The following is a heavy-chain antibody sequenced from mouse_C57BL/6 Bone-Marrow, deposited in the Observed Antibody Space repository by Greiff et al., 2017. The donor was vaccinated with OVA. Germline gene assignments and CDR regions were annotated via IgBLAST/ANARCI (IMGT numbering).Heavy chain of an antibody. J-gene: IGHJ2*01. CDR2: INPNNGGT. CDR3: ARNYGSSNYFDY. CDR1: GYTFTDYN. D-gene: IGHD1-1*01. Sequence: VHVKQSGPELVKPGASVKIPCKASGYTFTDYNMDWVKQSHGKSLEWIGDINPNNGGTIYNQKFKGKATLTVDKSSSTAYMELRSLTSEDTAVYYCARNYGSSNYFDYWGQGTTLTVSS. V-gene: IGHV1-18*01.